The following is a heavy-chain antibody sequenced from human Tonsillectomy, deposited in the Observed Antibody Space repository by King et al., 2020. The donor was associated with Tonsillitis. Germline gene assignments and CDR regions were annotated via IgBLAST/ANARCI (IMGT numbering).Heavy chain of an antibody. CDR2: IYYSGST. Sequence: VQLQESGPGLVKPSQTLSLTCTVSGGSISSGGYYWSWIRQHPGKGLEWIGYIYYSGSTYYNPSLKSRVTISVDTSKNQFSLKLSSVTAAETAVYYCARDSDYYDSSGWTLDAFDIWGQGTIVPVSS. J-gene: IGHJ3*02. CDR1: GGSISSGGYY. V-gene: IGHV4-31*03. CDR3: ARDSDYYDSSGWTLDAFDI. D-gene: IGHD3-22*01.